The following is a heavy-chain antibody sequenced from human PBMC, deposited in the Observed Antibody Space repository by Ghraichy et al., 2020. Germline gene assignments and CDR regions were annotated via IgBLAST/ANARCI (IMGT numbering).Heavy chain of an antibody. CDR1: GFTFSSFS. Sequence: GSLRLSCAASGFTFSSFSMNWVRQAPGKGLEWVSSISSRSSYIDYADSVKGRFTISRDNAKNSLYLQMNSLRAEDTAVYYCARDGYFFDTTGSYNGMDVWGQGTTVTVSS. CDR2: ISSRSSYI. V-gene: IGHV3-21*01. D-gene: IGHD1-26*01. J-gene: IGHJ6*02. CDR3: ARDGYFFDTTGSYNGMDV.